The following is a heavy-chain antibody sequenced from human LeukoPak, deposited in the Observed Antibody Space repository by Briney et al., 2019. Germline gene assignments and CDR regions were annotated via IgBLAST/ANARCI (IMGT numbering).Heavy chain of an antibody. Sequence: GASVKVSCKASGYTFTSYDINWVRQATGQGLERMGWMNPNSGNTGYAQKFQGRVTMTRNTSISTAYMELSSLRSEDTAVYYCARGASSITIFGVVIVDNLSYGMDVWGQGTTVTVSS. D-gene: IGHD3-3*01. CDR3: ARGASSITIFGVVIVDNLSYGMDV. V-gene: IGHV1-8*01. J-gene: IGHJ6*02. CDR2: MNPNSGNT. CDR1: GYTFTSYD.